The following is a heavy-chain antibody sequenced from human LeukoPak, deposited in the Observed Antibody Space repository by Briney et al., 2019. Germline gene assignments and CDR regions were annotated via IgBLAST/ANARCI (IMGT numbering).Heavy chain of an antibody. V-gene: IGHV4-39*07. CDR3: ARRRYDASGYYPSRGRYFDY. D-gene: IGHD3-22*01. CDR2: VYSSGST. J-gene: IGHJ4*02. Sequence: SETLSLTCTVSGDSISRSSYFWAWIRQPPGKGLEWIGSVYSSGSTYYNPSLRSQITISVDTSKNQFSLKLSSVTAADTAVYYCARRRYDASGYYPSRGRYFDYWGQGTLATVSS. CDR1: GDSISRSSYF.